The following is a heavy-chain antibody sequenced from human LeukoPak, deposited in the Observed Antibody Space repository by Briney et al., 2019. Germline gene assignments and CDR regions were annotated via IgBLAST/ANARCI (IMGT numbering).Heavy chain of an antibody. CDR3: ARVSYNWFDP. J-gene: IGHJ5*02. CDR1: GYTFTSYA. V-gene: IGHV1-18*01. D-gene: IGHD6-6*01. CDR2: ISAYKGNT. Sequence: ASVKVSCKASGYTFTSYAISWVRQAPGQGLECMGWISAYKGNTYYAQNFQGRVTMTADTSTSTAYMELRSLRSDDTAVYYCARVSYNWFDPWGQGTLLTVS.